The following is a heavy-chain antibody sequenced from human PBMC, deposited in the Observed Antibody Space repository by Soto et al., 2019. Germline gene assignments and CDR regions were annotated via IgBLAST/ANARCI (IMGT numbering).Heavy chain of an antibody. J-gene: IGHJ6*03. CDR1: GFTISRYA. CDR3: ARRQPDYYHYMDV. Sequence: VSLRDSCGVGGFTISRYATHWVRQAPGKGLEWVSFISCSSSYIYYADSVKGRFTISSDNAKNSLYLQMYSLRAEDSAVFYCARRQPDYYHYMDVWGKGTTVTVSS. CDR2: ISCSSSYI. D-gene: IGHD5-18*01. V-gene: IGHV3-21*01.